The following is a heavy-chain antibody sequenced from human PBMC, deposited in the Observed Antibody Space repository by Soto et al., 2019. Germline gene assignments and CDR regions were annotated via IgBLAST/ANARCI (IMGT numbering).Heavy chain of an antibody. CDR3: ARIGAAAGMYYYYYGMDV. CDR2: INHSGST. J-gene: IGHJ6*02. D-gene: IGHD6-13*01. CDR1: GGSFSGYY. Sequence: PSETLSLTCAVYGGSFSGYYWSWIRQPPGKGLEWIGEINHSGSTSYNPSLKSRVTISVDTSKNQFSLKLSSVTAADTAVYYCARIGAAAGMYYYYYGMDVWGQGTTVTVSS. V-gene: IGHV4-34*01.